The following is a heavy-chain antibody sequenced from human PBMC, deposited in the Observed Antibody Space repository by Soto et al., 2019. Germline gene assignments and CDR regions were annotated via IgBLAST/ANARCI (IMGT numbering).Heavy chain of an antibody. CDR2: INHSGST. CDR3: RVDMWSYGLGMDV. V-gene: IGHV4-34*01. D-gene: IGHD3-10*01. CDR1: GGSFSGYY. J-gene: IGHJ6*02. Sequence: PSETLSLTGAVYGGSFSGYYWSWIRQPPGKGLEWIGEINHSGSTNYNPSLKSRVTISVDTSKNQFSLQLSSVTAADTAVYYCRVDMWSYGLGMDVWGQGTTVTGSS.